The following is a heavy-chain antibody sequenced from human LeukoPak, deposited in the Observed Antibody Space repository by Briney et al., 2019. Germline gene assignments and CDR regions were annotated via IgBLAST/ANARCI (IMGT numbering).Heavy chain of an antibody. D-gene: IGHD3-22*01. Sequence: GGSLRLSCAASGFTFSSYGMHWVRQAPGKGLEWVAVISYDGSNKYYADSVKGRFTISRDNSKNTLYLQMNSLRAEDTAVYYCAKEPHHCYDSSGYYEFYFDYWGQGTLVTVSS. CDR1: GFTFSSYG. CDR3: AKEPHHCYDSSGYYEFYFDY. J-gene: IGHJ4*02. V-gene: IGHV3-30*18. CDR2: ISYDGSNK.